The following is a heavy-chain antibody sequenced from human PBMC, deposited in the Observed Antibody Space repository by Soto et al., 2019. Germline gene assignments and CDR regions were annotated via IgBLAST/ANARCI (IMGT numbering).Heavy chain of an antibody. CDR2: ISWNSGSI. D-gene: IGHD2-15*01. V-gene: IGHV3-9*01. Sequence: PGGSLKLSCAASGFTFDDYAMHWVRQAPGKGLEWVSGISWNSGSIGYADSVKGRFTISRDNAKNSLYLQMNSLRAEDTALYYCAKGPYCSGGSCYSDYYYYMDVWGKGTTVTVSS. CDR1: GFTFDDYA. J-gene: IGHJ6*03. CDR3: AKGPYCSGGSCYSDYYYYMDV.